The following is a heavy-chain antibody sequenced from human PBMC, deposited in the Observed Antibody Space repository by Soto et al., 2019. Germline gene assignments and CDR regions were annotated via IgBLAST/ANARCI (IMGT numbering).Heavy chain of an antibody. CDR1: GGSLRNGGFL. J-gene: IGHJ4*01. Sequence: GGSLRNGGFLWSRIGQQPGAGLEWIGYSSYSGSTHYNPSLQSRVSILVDTSKNQFSLYLRSVTAAYTATYYRARANWYSEYWGHGIPVTVSS. CDR2: SSYSGST. D-gene: IGHD7-27*01. CDR3: ARANWYSEY. V-gene: IGHV4-31*02.